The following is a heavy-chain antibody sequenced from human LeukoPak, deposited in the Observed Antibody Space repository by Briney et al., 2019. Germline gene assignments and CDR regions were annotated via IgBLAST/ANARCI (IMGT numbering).Heavy chain of an antibody. V-gene: IGHV1-18*01. CDR1: GYTFTSYG. CDR3: ARAMVGATTNYYYMDV. D-gene: IGHD1-26*01. CDR2: ISAYNGNT. Sequence: ASVKVSCKASGYTFTSYGISWVRQAPGQGLEWMGWISAYNGNTNYAQKLQGRVTMTTDTSTSTAYMELRSLRSDDTAVYYCARAMVGATTNYYYMDVWGKGTTVTVSS. J-gene: IGHJ6*03.